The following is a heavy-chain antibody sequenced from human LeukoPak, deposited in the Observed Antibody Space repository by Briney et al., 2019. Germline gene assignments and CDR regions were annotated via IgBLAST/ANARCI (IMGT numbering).Heavy chain of an antibody. CDR1: GGSISSYY. CDR3: ARHYCSGDNCYYFDY. J-gene: IGHJ4*02. V-gene: IGHV4-59*01. D-gene: IGHD2-15*01. Sequence: SETLSLTCTVSGGSISSYYWSWIRQPPGKGLEWLGYIYYSGNTNYNPSLKSRVTISVDTSKNQFSLKLSSVTAADTAVYYCARHYCSGDNCYYFDYWGQGTLVTVSS. CDR2: IYYSGNT.